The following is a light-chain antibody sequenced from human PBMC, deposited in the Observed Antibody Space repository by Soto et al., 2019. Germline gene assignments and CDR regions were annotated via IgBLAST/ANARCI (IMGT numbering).Light chain of an antibody. CDR2: DVS. J-gene: IGLJ2*01. CDR3: SSCSSTSTTL. CDR1: SSDIGSYNF. Sequence: QSALTQPASVSGSPGQSITISCTGTSSDIGSYNFVSWYQQYPGKAPKLIIFDVSNRPSGISNRFFGSKSGNTASLIISGLQAEDEADYYCSSCSSTSTTLFAGETKLTVL. V-gene: IGLV2-14*01.